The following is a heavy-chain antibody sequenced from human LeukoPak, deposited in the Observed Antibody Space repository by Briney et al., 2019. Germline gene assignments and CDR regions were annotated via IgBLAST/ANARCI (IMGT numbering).Heavy chain of an antibody. V-gene: IGHV4-59*08. D-gene: IGHD3-22*01. CDR3: AREYDSSGYYYSDAFDI. CDR2: IYYSGST. J-gene: IGHJ3*02. Sequence: SETLSLTCTVSGGSISSYYWSWIRQPPGKGLEWIGYIYYSGSTNYNPSLKSRVTISVDTSKNQFSLKPSSVTAADTAVYYCAREYDSSGYYYSDAFDIWGQGTMVTVSS. CDR1: GGSISSYY.